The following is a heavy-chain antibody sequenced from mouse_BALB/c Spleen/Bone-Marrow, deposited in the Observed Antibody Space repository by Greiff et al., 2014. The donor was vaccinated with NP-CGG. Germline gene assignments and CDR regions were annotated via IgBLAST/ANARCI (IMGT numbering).Heavy chain of an antibody. CDR1: GFTFNTYA. D-gene: IGHD2-4*01. V-gene: IGHV10-1*02. CDR2: IRSKSNNYAT. CDR3: VRQNYDYAWFAY. J-gene: IGHJ3*01. Sequence: VQLNQSGGGLVQPKGSLKLSCAASGFTFNTYAMNWVRQAPGKGLEWVARIRSKSNNYATYYADSVKDRFTISRDDSQSMLYLQMNNLKTEDTAMYYCVRQNYDYAWFAYWGQGTLVTVSA.